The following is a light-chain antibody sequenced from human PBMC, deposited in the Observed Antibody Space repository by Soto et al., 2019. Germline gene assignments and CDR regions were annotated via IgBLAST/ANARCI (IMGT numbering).Light chain of an antibody. CDR2: KAS. J-gene: IGKJ1*01. Sequence: DIQMTQSPSTLSASVGDRVTITCRASQSINSWLAWYQQKPGKAPKLLIYKASGLESGVPSRFSGSGSGTEFTLTISSLQPDDFATYSCQRYSSYTWTFGQGTKVEIK. CDR3: QRYSSYTWT. CDR1: QSINSW. V-gene: IGKV1-5*03.